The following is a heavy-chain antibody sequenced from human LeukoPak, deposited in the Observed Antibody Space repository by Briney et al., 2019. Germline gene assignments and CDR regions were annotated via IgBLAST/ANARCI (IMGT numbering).Heavy chain of an antibody. CDR2: ISSSGSTI. CDR1: GFTFSSYE. J-gene: IGHJ4*02. V-gene: IGHV3-48*03. D-gene: IGHD3-22*01. Sequence: GGSLRLSCAASGFTFSSYEMNWVRQAPGKGLEWVSYISSSGSTIYYADSVKGRFTISRDNAKNSLYLQMNSLRAEDTAVYYCASSELITMRPWGQGTLVTVSS. CDR3: ASSELITMRP.